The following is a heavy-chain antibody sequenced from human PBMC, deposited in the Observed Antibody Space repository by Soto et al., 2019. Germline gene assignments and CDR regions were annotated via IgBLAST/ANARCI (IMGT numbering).Heavy chain of an antibody. V-gene: IGHV4-39*02. CDR2: IYYTGST. CDR1: SGSISSSSFY. CDR3: ARLYPYNYHYGMDV. J-gene: IGHJ6*02. Sequence: PSETLSLTCTVSSGSISSSSFYWGWIRQPPGKGLEWIGSIYYTGSTYYNPSLKSRVTISIDRSKNHFSLKMSSVTAADTAVYYCARLYPYNYHYGMDVWGQGTTVTVSS. D-gene: IGHD2-8*01.